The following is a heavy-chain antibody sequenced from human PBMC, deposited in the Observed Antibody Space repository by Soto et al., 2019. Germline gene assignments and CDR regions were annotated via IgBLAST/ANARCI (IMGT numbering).Heavy chain of an antibody. CDR3: ARDIVATMLTLYYYYGMDV. V-gene: IGHV3-30-3*01. Sequence: QVQLVESGGGVDQPGRSLRLSCAASGFTFSSYAMHWVRQAPGKGLEWVAVISYDGSNKYYADSVKGRFTISRDNSKNTLYLQMNSLRAVDTAVYYCARDIVATMLTLYYYYGMDVWGQGTTVTVSS. D-gene: IGHD5-12*01. J-gene: IGHJ6*02. CDR1: GFTFSSYA. CDR2: ISYDGSNK.